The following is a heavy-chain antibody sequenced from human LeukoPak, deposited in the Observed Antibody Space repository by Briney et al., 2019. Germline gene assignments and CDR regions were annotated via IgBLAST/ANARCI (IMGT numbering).Heavy chain of an antibody. CDR3: ARRHDYGDF. J-gene: IGHJ4*02. Sequence: PGGSLRLSCAASGFSFSSNTMNWVRQAPGKGLEWVSYNSSSSSTISYADSVKGRHTVSRDNAKNSQSLQRDNLRDEDTAVFYCARRHDYGDFWGQGTLVTVSS. V-gene: IGHV3-48*02. CDR2: NSSSSSTI. CDR1: GFSFSSNT.